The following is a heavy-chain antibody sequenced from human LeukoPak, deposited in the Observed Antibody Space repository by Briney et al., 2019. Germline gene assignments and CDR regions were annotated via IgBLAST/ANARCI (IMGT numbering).Heavy chain of an antibody. D-gene: IGHD3-3*01. CDR1: GGSISSSSYY. V-gene: IGHV4-39*01. CDR2: IYYSGST. Sequence: SETLSLTCTVSGGSISSSSYYWGWIRQPPGKGLEWIGSIYYSGSTNYSPSLKSRITLSVDTSKSQFSLELSSVTAADTAVYYCARHRVGRVVPNLYYFDYWGQGTLVTVSS. J-gene: IGHJ4*02. CDR3: ARHRVGRVVPNLYYFDY.